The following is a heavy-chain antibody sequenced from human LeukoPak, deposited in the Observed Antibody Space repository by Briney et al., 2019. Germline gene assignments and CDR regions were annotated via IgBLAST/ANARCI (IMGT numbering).Heavy chain of an antibody. V-gene: IGHV4-31*03. CDR3: ARLSSRWYFSPDY. J-gene: IGHJ4*02. CDR2: IYYSGST. D-gene: IGHD6-19*01. Sequence: SETLSLTCTVSGGPISSGGYYWSWIRQHPGKGLEWIGYIYYSGSTYYNPSLKSRVTISVDTSKNQFSLNLSSVTAADTAVYYCARLSSRWYFSPDYWGQGTLVTVSS. CDR1: GGPISSGGYY.